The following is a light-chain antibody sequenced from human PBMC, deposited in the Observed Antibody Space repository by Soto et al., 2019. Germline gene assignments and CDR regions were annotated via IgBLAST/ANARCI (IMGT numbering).Light chain of an antibody. Sequence: QSVLTQPPSVSAAPGQKVTISCSGSSSYIGNNYVSWYQQLPGTAPKLLIYDNNKRPSGIPDRFSGSKSGTSATLGITGLQTGDEADYYCGTWDSSLSAVVFGGGTKVTVL. V-gene: IGLV1-51*01. CDR2: DNN. CDR1: SSYIGNNY. J-gene: IGLJ2*01. CDR3: GTWDSSLSAVV.